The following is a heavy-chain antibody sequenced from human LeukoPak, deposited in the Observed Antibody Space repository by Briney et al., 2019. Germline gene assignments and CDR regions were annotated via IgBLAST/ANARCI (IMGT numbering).Heavy chain of an antibody. Sequence: ASVKVSCKASGYTFTSYAMHWVRQAPGQRLEWMGWINAGNGNTKYSQKFQGRVTITRDTSASTAYMELSSLRSEDTAVYYCAMHVDTAMVFDYWARGTLVTVSS. D-gene: IGHD5-18*01. CDR3: AMHVDTAMVFDY. V-gene: IGHV1-3*01. CDR1: GYTFTSYA. J-gene: IGHJ4*02. CDR2: INAGNGNT.